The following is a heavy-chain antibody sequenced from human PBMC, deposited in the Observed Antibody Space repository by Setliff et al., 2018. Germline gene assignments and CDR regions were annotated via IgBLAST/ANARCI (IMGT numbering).Heavy chain of an antibody. V-gene: IGHV4-34*01. Sequence: SETLSLTCACYGGSFSGYYWSWIRQPPGKGLEWLGEINHSGSTNYNPSLKSRVTISVDTSKNQFSLKLSSVTAADTALYYCTVYNTGSSKDHYWGQGTPVTVSS. J-gene: IGHJ4*02. CDR1: GGSFSGYY. D-gene: IGHD2-8*02. CDR3: TVYNTGSSKDHY. CDR2: INHSGST.